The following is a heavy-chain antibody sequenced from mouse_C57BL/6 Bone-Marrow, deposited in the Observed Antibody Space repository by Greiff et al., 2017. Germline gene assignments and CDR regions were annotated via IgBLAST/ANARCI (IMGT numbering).Heavy chain of an antibody. CDR2: ISDGGSYT. CDR3: ARPYYSSFFDY. V-gene: IGHV5-4*03. D-gene: IGHD2-5*01. J-gene: IGHJ2*01. Sequence: EVKLMESGGGLVKPGGSLKLSCAASGFTFSSYAMSWVRQTPEKRLEWVATISDGGSYTYYPDNVKGRFTISRDNAKNNLYRQMSHLKSEDTAMYYCARPYYSSFFDYWGQGTTLTVSS. CDR1: GFTFSSYA.